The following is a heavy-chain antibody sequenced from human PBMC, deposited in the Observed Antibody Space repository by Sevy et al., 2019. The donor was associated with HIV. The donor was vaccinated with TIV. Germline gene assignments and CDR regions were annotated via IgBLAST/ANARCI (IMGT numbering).Heavy chain of an antibody. CDR3: ARDSTGLFDD. CDR1: GFTFSSYG. Sequence: EGSLRLSCAASGFTFSSYGMHWVRQAPGKELEWVAVIRYDGSNKYYADSVKGRFTISRDNSKNTLYLQMNSLRAEDTAVYYCARDSTGLFDDWGQGTLVTVSS. V-gene: IGHV3-33*01. J-gene: IGHJ4*02. D-gene: IGHD3-22*01. CDR2: IRYDGSNK.